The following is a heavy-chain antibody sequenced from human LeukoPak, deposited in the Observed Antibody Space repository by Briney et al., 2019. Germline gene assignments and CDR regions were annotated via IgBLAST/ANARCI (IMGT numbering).Heavy chain of an antibody. CDR1: GFTFRSYG. Sequence: GGSLRLSCAASGFTFRSYGMHWVRQAPGKGLEWVAVISYDGSNKYYSDSVKGRFTISRDKSKNTLYLQMNGLRGEDTAVYYCAQDGYDRGHGVDVWGQGTTVTVSS. CDR3: AQDGYDRGHGVDV. J-gene: IGHJ6*02. D-gene: IGHD3-3*01. CDR2: ISYDGSNK. V-gene: IGHV3-30*18.